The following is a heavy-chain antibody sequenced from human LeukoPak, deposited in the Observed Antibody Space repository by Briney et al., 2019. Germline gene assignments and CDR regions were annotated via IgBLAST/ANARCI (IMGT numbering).Heavy chain of an antibody. J-gene: IGHJ3*02. CDR1: GFTFSSYS. CDR3: AREGYSSSLKAFDI. Sequence: PGGSLRLSCAASGFTFSSYSMNWVRQAPGKGMEGVSYISSSSSTIYYADSVKGRFTISRDNAKNSLYLQMNSLRAEDTAVYYCAREGYSSSLKAFDIWGQGTMVTVSS. CDR2: ISSSSSTI. V-gene: IGHV3-48*01. D-gene: IGHD6-13*01.